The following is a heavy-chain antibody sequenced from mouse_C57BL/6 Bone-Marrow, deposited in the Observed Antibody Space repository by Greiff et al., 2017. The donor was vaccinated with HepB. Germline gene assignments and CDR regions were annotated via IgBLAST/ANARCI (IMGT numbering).Heavy chain of an antibody. CDR2: INPNNGGT. CDR1: GYTFTDYY. D-gene: IGHD2-5*01. CDR3: ATYYSRAMDY. J-gene: IGHJ4*01. Sequence: EVQLQQSGPELVKPGASVKISCKASGYTFTDYYMNWVKQSHGKSLEWIGDINPNNGGTSYNQKFKGKATLTVDKSSSTAYMELRSLTSEDSAVYYCATYYSRAMDYWRQGTSVTVSS. V-gene: IGHV1-26*01.